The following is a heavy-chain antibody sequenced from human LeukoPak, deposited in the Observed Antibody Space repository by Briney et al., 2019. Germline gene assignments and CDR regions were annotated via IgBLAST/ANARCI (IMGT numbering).Heavy chain of an antibody. CDR3: ASTQQWLEGNFDY. V-gene: IGHV4-39*07. Sequence: PSETLSLTCTVSGGSISSSSYYWGWIRQPPGKGLEWIGSIYYSGSTYYNPSLESRVTISVDTSKNQFSLKLSSVTAADTAVYYCASTQQWLEGNFDYWGQGTLVTVSS. J-gene: IGHJ4*02. CDR2: IYYSGST. CDR1: GGSISSSSYY. D-gene: IGHD6-19*01.